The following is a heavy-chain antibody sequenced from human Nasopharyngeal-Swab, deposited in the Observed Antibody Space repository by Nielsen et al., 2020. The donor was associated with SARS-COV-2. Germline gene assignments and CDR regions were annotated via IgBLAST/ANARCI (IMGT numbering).Heavy chain of an antibody. CDR2: IWYDGSNK. CDR3: ARERYPGTYNYDSDY. J-gene: IGHJ4*02. D-gene: IGHD3-16*01. V-gene: IGHV3-33*01. CDR1: GFTFSSYG. Sequence: GESLKISCAASGFTFSSYGMHWVRQAPGKGLEWVAVIWYDGSNKYYADSVKGRFTISRDNSKNTLYLQMNSLRTEDTAVYYCARERYPGTYNYDSDYCGQGTLVTVSS.